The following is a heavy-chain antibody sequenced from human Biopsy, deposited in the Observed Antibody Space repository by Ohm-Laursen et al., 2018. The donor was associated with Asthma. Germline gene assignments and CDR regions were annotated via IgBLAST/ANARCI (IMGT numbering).Heavy chain of an antibody. CDR3: ARTTYGHDGFDP. CDR1: GGSINIGDYH. Sequence: SQTLSLTCTVSGGSINIGDYHWSWIRQHPVKGLEWIGHIYYSGSTYYNPSLKSRASISLDTSKNQFSLSLASVTAADTAVYYCARTTYGHDGFDPWGQGTLVTVSS. D-gene: IGHD4-17*01. J-gene: IGHJ5*02. CDR2: IYYSGST. V-gene: IGHV4-31*03.